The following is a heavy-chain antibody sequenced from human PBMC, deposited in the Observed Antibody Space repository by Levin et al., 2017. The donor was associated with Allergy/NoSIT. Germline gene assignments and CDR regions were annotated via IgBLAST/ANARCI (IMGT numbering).Heavy chain of an antibody. J-gene: IGHJ4*02. Sequence: GESLKISCAASGFTFSSYSMNWVRQAPGKGLEWVSSISSSSSYIYYADSVKGRFTISRDNAKNSLYLQMNSLRAEDTAVYYCARPQQAATDFGRFWGQGTLVTVSS. V-gene: IGHV3-21*01. CDR1: GFTFSSYS. CDR3: ARPQQAATDFGRF. D-gene: IGHD2-15*01. CDR2: ISSSSSYI.